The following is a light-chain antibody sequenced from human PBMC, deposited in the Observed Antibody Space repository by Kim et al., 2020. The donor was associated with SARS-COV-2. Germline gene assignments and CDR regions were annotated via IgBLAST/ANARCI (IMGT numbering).Light chain of an antibody. CDR1: QSVSIY. J-gene: IGKJ5*01. CDR2: GVY. V-gene: IGKV1-39*01. CDR3: QHRINFFFT. Sequence: DIQMTQSPSSLSASVGDRVTITCQASQSVSIYLNWYQRKPGKAPKLLIYGVYRLQRGVPSRFSGSGSGTDFTFTISSLQPEDFATYYCQHRINFFFTFGQGTQLDIK.